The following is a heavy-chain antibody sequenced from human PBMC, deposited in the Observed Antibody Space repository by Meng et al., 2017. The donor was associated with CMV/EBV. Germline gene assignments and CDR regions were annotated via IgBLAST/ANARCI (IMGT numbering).Heavy chain of an antibody. CDR3: ARDSPRGSHNWFDP. CDR2: INPSGGST. Sequence: ASGSPFSSYYMHWVRQAPGQGLEWMGIINPSGGSTSYAQKFQGRVTMTRDTSTSTVYMELSSLRSEDTAVYYCARDSPRGSHNWFDPWGQGTLVTVSS. J-gene: IGHJ5*02. V-gene: IGHV1-46*01. D-gene: IGHD1-26*01. CDR1: GSPFSSYY.